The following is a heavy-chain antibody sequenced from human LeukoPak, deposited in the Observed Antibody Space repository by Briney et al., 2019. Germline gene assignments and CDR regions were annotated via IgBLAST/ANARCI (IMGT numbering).Heavy chain of an antibody. Sequence: SVKVSCKASGGTFSSYAISWVRRAPGQGLEWMGRIIPILGIANYAQKFQGRVTITADKSTSTAYMELSSLRSEDTAVYYCARDEGYSYGYNWFDPWGQETLVTVSS. CDR3: ARDEGYSYGYNWFDP. D-gene: IGHD5-18*01. CDR2: IIPILGIA. V-gene: IGHV1-69*04. CDR1: GGTFSSYA. J-gene: IGHJ5*02.